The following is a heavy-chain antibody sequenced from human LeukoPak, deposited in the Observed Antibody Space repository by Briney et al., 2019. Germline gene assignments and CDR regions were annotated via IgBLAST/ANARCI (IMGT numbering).Heavy chain of an antibody. V-gene: IGHV1-18*01. Sequence: ASVTVSCKASGYTFTSYDISWVRQAPGQGLEGMGWISTYNGNTNYAQKLQGRVTMTTDTITTTAYMELRSLRSDDTAVYYCARDHSGNWFDPWGQGTLVTVSS. D-gene: IGHD1-26*01. CDR3: ARDHSGNWFDP. J-gene: IGHJ5*02. CDR1: GYTFTSYD. CDR2: ISTYNGNT.